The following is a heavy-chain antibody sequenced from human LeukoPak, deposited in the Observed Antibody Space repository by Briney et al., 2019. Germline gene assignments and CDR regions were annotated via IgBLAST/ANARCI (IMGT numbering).Heavy chain of an antibody. D-gene: IGHD6-13*01. J-gene: IGHJ4*02. V-gene: IGHV4-34*01. CDR2: INHSGST. CDR1: GGSFSGYY. CDR3: ARARIAAAAYGHYFDY. Sequence: SETLSLTCAVYGGSFSGYYWSWIRQPPGKGLEWIGEINHSGSTNYNPSLKSRVTISVDTSKNQFSLKLSSVTAADTAVYYCARARIAAAAYGHYFDYWGQGTLVTVSS.